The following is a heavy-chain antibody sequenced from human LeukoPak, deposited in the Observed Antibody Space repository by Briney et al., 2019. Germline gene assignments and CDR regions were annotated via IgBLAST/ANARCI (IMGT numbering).Heavy chain of an antibody. J-gene: IGHJ4*02. CDR1: GFTFSNYY. V-gene: IGHV3-11*01. D-gene: IGHD3-10*01. Sequence: GGSLRLSCAASGFTFSNYYMSWIRQAPGKGLEWVSSISNSGATIHYADSVRGRFTISRDNSKNTLILQMDSLRADDTAVYYCAKRSGSGTYSFEYWGQGTLVTVSS. CDR2: ISNSGATI. CDR3: AKRSGSGTYSFEY.